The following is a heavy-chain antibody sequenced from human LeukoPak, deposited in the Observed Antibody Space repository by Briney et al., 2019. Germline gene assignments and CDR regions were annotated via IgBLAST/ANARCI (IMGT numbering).Heavy chain of an antibody. J-gene: IGHJ4*02. Sequence: PGGSLRLSCAASGFTFDDYGMSWVRQAPGKGLEWVSGIYWNGGSTGYADSVKGRFTISRDNAKNSLYLQMNSLRAEDTALYYCARDHGYCSSTSCYYDYWGQGTLVTVSS. CDR1: GFTFDDYG. CDR2: IYWNGGST. V-gene: IGHV3-20*04. CDR3: ARDHGYCSSTSCYYDY. D-gene: IGHD2-2*01.